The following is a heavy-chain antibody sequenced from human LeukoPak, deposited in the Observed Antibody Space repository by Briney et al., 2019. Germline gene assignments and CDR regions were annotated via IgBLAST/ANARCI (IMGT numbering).Heavy chain of an antibody. V-gene: IGHV3-74*01. CDR1: GFTFSSYW. J-gene: IGHJ4*02. D-gene: IGHD2-15*01. CDR3: ARGRYCSGSSCCFDY. Sequence: PGGSLRLSCAVPGFTFSSYWMHWVRQPPGKGLVWVSRINTDGSSTTYADSVRGLFTISRDNAKNTLYLQMNSLRAEDTAVYYCARGRYCSGSSCCFDYWGQGTLVTVSS. CDR2: INTDGSST.